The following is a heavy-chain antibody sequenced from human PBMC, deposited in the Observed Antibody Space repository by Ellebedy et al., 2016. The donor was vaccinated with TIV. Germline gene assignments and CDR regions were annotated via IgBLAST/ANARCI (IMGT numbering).Heavy chain of an antibody. V-gene: IGHV4-34*01. Sequence: MPSETLSLTCAIYGGSFSGSFSEYYWTWIRQPPGKGLVWIGEINRSGRTNYNPSLKSRVTISVDTSKNQFSLNLSSVTAADTAVYYCARGLARDYWGQGTLVTVSS. CDR1: GGSFSGSFSEYY. J-gene: IGHJ4*02. CDR2: INRSGRT. CDR3: ARGLARDY.